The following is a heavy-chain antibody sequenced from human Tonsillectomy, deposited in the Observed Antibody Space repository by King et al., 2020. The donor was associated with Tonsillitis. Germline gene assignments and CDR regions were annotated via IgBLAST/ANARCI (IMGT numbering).Heavy chain of an antibody. V-gene: IGHV3-21*04. D-gene: IGHD5-24*01. Sequence: QLVLSGGGLVKPGGSLRLSCAASGFPFNTYTINWFRQALGKVLDWVPSISSSTRYIFYADSVKGRFTISRDNAKNSLYLQMTSLRAEDTAMYYCAQDHTEMNQATIYYSSGMDVWGQGPT. J-gene: IGHJ6*02. CDR3: AQDHTEMNQATIYYSSGMDV. CDR1: GFPFNTYT. CDR2: ISSSTRYI.